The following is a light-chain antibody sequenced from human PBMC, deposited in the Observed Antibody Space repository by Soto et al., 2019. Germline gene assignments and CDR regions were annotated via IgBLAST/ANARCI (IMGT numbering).Light chain of an antibody. V-gene: IGKV3-15*01. CDR3: QQYGSSLPIT. Sequence: EIVMTQSPATLSVSPGERATLSCRASQSIGSNLAWYQQKPGQSPRLLIYGASTRATGLPARFSGSGSGTEFTLTISSLQSEDFALYYCQQYGSSLPITFGQGTRLEIK. CDR2: GAS. J-gene: IGKJ5*01. CDR1: QSIGSN.